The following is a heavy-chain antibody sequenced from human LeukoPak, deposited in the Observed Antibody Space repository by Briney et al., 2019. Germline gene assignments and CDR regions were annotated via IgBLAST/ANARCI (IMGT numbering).Heavy chain of an antibody. D-gene: IGHD5/OR15-5a*01. CDR3: ARVYDFYYYMDV. Sequence: ASVKVSCKASGYTFTGYYMHWVRQAPGQGLEWMGWIDPNSGGTNYAQKFQGRVTMTRDTSISTAYMELSRLRSDDMAVYYCARVYDFYYYMDVWGKGTTVTVSS. CDR1: GYTFTGYY. J-gene: IGHJ6*03. CDR2: IDPNSGGT. V-gene: IGHV1-2*02.